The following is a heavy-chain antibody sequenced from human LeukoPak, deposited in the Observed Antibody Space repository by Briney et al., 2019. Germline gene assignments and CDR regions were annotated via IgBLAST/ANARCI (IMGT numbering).Heavy chain of an antibody. Sequence: GESLKISCKGSGYSFTSYWIGWVRQMPGKGLEWMGIIYPGDSDTRYSPSFQGQVTISADKSISTAYLQWSSLKASDTAMYYCARRAYYYDSSGYYFDYRGQGTLVTVSS. CDR1: GYSFTSYW. CDR3: ARRAYYYDSSGYYFDY. CDR2: IYPGDSDT. J-gene: IGHJ4*02. V-gene: IGHV5-51*01. D-gene: IGHD3-22*01.